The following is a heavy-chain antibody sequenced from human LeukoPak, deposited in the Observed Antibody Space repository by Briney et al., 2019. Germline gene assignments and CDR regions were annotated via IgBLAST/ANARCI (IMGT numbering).Heavy chain of an antibody. CDR2: ISWNSGSI. D-gene: IGHD6-19*01. Sequence: GRSLRLSCAASGFTVDDYAIHWVRQAPGKGLEWVSGISWNSGSIGYADSVKGRFTISRDNAKNSLYLQMNSLRAEDTALYYCAKDAVAVAGIGWFDPWGQGTLVTVSS. J-gene: IGHJ5*02. CDR1: GFTVDDYA. CDR3: AKDAVAVAGIGWFDP. V-gene: IGHV3-9*01.